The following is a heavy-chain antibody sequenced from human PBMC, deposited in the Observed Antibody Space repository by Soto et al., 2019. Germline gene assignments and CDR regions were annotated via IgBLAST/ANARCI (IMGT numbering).Heavy chain of an antibody. V-gene: IGHV4-59*01. CDR2: IYYSGST. Sequence: SETLSVTWTVLGGSISTYYWSRIRQPPGKGLEWIGYIYYSGSTNYNPSLKSRVTISLDTSKIHFSLKLSSVTAADTAFYYCARGGIAWFDPWGQGSLVTVSS. CDR1: GGSISTYY. CDR3: ARGGIAWFDP. D-gene: IGHD2-21*01. J-gene: IGHJ5*02.